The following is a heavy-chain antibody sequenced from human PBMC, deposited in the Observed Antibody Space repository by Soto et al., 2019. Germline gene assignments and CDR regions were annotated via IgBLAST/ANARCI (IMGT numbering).Heavy chain of an antibody. CDR2: ISYDGSNK. J-gene: IGHJ4*02. V-gene: IGHV3-30-3*01. CDR3: ARGRHIVVVTAIHY. Sequence: SGGSLRLSCAASGFTFSSYAMHWVRQAPGKGLEWVAVISYDGSNKYYADSVKGRFTISRDNSKNTLYLQMNSLRAEDTAVYYCARGRHIVVVTAIHYWGQGTLVTVSS. D-gene: IGHD2-21*02. CDR1: GFTFSSYA.